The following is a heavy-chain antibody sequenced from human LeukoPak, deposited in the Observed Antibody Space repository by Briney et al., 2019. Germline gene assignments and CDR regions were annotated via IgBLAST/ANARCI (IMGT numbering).Heavy chain of an antibody. D-gene: IGHD2-15*01. Sequence: GGSLRLSCTASGFTFGDYAMSWFRQAPGKGLEWVGFIRSKAYGGTTEYAASVKGGFTISRDDSKSIAYLQMNSLKTEDTAVYYCAYCSGGSCYLYYFDYWGQGTLVTVSS. CDR1: GFTFGDYA. J-gene: IGHJ4*02. V-gene: IGHV3-49*03. CDR3: AYCSGGSCYLYYFDY. CDR2: IRSKAYGGTT.